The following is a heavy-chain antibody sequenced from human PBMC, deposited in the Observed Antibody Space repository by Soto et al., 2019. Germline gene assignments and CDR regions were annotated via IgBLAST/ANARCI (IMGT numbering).Heavy chain of an antibody. CDR3: ARAEFSYCSGGSCYSEYFQH. CDR2: INPSGGST. V-gene: IGHV1-46*01. J-gene: IGHJ1*01. CDR1: GYTFTSYY. Sequence: ASVKVSCKASGYTFTSYYMHWVRQAPGQGLEWMGIINPSGGSTSYAQKFQGRVTMTRDTSTSTVYMELSSLRSEDTAVYYCARAEFSYCSGGSCYSEYFQHWGQGTLVIVSS. D-gene: IGHD2-15*01.